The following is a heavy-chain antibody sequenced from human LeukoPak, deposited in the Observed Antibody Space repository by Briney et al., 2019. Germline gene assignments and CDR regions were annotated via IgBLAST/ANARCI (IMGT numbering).Heavy chain of an antibody. D-gene: IGHD5-24*01. CDR3: ARDAELASPYYFAMDF. V-gene: IGHV4-34*01. J-gene: IGHJ6*02. CDR2: INHSGST. Sequence: PSETLSLTCAVYGGSFSGYYWSWIRQPPGKGLEWIGEINHSGSTNYNPSLKSRVTISVDTSKNEFSLKMNSVTAADTAVYYCARDAELASPYYFAMDFWGQGTTVTVSS. CDR1: GGSFSGYY.